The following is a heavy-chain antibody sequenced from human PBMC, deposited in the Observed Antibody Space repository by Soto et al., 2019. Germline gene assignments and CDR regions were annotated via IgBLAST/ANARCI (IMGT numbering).Heavy chain of an antibody. CDR2: ISYDGSNK. V-gene: IGHV3-30*18. Sequence: GVSLRRSCAASGFTFSSYRLHWVRQAPGKGLEWVAVISYDGSNKYYADSVKGRFTISRDNSKNTLYLQMNSLRAEDTAVYYCAKDFGGSYPHSWGQGTLVTVSS. CDR3: AKDFGGSYPHS. CDR1: GFTFSSYR. J-gene: IGHJ4*02. D-gene: IGHD2-15*01.